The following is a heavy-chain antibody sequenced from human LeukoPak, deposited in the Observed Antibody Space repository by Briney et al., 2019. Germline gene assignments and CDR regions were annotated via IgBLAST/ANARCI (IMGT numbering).Heavy chain of an antibody. CDR3: AKETYYYDNSGAFDS. CDR2: ISYDGSNK. Sequence: PGGSLRLSCAASGFTFSSYGMHWVRQAPGKGLEWVAGISYDGSNKYYADSVKGRFTISRDNSKNTLYLQMNSLRAEDTAVYYCAKETYYYDNSGAFDSWGQGTLVTVSS. CDR1: GFTFSSYG. J-gene: IGHJ4*02. D-gene: IGHD3-22*01. V-gene: IGHV3-30*18.